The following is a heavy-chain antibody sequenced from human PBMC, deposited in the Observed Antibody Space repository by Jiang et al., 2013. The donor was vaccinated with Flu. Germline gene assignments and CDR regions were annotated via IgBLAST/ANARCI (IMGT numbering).Heavy chain of an antibody. Sequence: FSSYGMHWVRQAPGKGLEWVAVISYDGSNKYYADSVKGRFTISRDNSKNTLYLQMNSLRAEDTAVYYCAKDIVGAPTPELFDYWGQGTLVTVSS. CDR3: AKDIVGAPTPELFDY. V-gene: IGHV3-30*18. CDR2: ISYDGSNK. CDR1: FSSYG. J-gene: IGHJ4*02. D-gene: IGHD1-26*01.